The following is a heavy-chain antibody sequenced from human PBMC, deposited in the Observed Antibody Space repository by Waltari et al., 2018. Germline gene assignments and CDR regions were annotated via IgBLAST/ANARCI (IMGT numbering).Heavy chain of an antibody. CDR1: GGTFSSYS. CDR2: ITPVFETP. Sequence: QVQLVQSGAEVKKSGSSVKVSCMASGGTFSSYSISWVRQAPEQGLEWMGGITPVFETPNYAAKFQGRVTITTNTSISTGYMGLSSLRSEETAVYYGARDLSGGYRGGYFDYWGQGTLVTVSS. V-gene: IGHV1-69*06. J-gene: IGHJ4*02. CDR3: ARDLSGGYRGGYFDY. D-gene: IGHD1-26*01.